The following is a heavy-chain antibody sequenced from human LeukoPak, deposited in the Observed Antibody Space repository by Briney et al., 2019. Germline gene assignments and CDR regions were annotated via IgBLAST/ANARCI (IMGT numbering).Heavy chain of an antibody. Sequence: PGGSLRLSCAASGFAFSSYWMSWVRQAPGKGLEWVANIKQDGSEKYYVDSVKGRFTISRDNAKNSLYLQMNSLRAEDTAVYYCARAGIAVAGTVDYWGQGTLVTVSS. CDR1: GFAFSSYW. J-gene: IGHJ4*02. CDR3: ARAGIAVAGTVDY. D-gene: IGHD6-19*01. CDR2: IKQDGSEK. V-gene: IGHV3-7*01.